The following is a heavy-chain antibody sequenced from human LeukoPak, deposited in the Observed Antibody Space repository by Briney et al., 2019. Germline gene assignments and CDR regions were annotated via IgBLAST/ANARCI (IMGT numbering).Heavy chain of an antibody. CDR1: GFIFSSYW. J-gene: IGHJ4*02. D-gene: IGHD1-26*01. Sequence: GGSLRLSCAASGFIFSSYWMHWVRQAPGKGLVWVSRIASDGSTVYADSVKGRFTISRDNAKDTVYPQMNSLRVEDTAVYYCIGSGGWPGYWGQGTLVTVSS. CDR3: IGSGGWPGY. V-gene: IGHV3-74*01. CDR2: IASDGST.